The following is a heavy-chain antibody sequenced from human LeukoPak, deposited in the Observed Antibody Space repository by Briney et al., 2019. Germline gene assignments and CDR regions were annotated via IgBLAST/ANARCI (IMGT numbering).Heavy chain of an antibody. CDR2: IRYDGSNK. CDR1: GFTFSSYG. J-gene: IGHJ5*02. D-gene: IGHD1-26*01. V-gene: IGHV3-30*02. CDR3: AREARGSFAGHWFDP. Sequence: GGSLRLSCAASGFTFSSYGMHWVRQAPGKGLEWVAFIRYDGSNKYYADSVKGRFTISRDNSKNTLYLQMNSLRAEDTAVYYCAREARGSFAGHWFDPWGQGTLVTVSS.